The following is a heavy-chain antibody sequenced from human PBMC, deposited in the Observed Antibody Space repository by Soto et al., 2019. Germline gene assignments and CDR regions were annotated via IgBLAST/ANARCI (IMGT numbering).Heavy chain of an antibody. Sequence: GGSLRLSCAASGFTFSSYSMNWVRQAPGKGLEWVSSISSSSSYIYYADSVKGRFTISRDNAKNSLYLQMNSLRAEDTAVYYCARDLFSSSWRSDYWGQGTLVTVSS. CDR3: ARDLFSSSWRSDY. CDR2: ISSSSSYI. V-gene: IGHV3-21*01. J-gene: IGHJ4*02. D-gene: IGHD6-13*01. CDR1: GFTFSSYS.